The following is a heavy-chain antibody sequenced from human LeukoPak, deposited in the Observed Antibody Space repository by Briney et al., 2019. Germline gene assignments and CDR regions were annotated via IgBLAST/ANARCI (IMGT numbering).Heavy chain of an antibody. D-gene: IGHD6-6*01. CDR1: GYTFTNYD. Sequence: ASXXVSCKASGYTFTNYDFNWVRQATGQGLEWMGWMNPNSGATGYAQKFQGRVTMTRDTSINTAYMDLSSLRSEDTAVYYCARWLVRGSRSSYFDYWGQGTLVTVSS. J-gene: IGHJ4*02. CDR3: ARWLVRGSRSSYFDY. V-gene: IGHV1-8*01. CDR2: MNPNSGAT.